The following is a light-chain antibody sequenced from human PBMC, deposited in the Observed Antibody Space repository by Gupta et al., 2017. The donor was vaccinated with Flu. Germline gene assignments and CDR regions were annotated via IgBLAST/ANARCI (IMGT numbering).Light chain of an antibody. CDR1: QSVGGNY. Sequence: EIVLTQSPGTLSLSPGERATLSCRASQSVGGNYLSWYQQKLGQAPRLRIYGASSRATGIPDRFRGSGSGTDFTLTISSLEPEDFAVYDCQHHGGSPPLTFGGGTTLEIK. J-gene: IGKJ4*01. CDR3: QHHGGSPPLT. V-gene: IGKV3-20*01. CDR2: GAS.